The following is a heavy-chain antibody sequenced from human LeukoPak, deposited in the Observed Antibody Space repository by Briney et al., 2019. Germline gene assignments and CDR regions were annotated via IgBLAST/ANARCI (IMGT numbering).Heavy chain of an antibody. CDR3: ARLMCSGGSCGVDY. J-gene: IGHJ4*02. CDR2: IYYSGST. Sequence: PSETLSLTCAVYGGSFSGYYWSWIRQPPGKGLEWIGYIYYSGSTNYNPSLKSRVTISVDTSKNQFSLKLSSVTAADTAVYYCARLMCSGGSCGVDYWGQGTLVTVSS. D-gene: IGHD2-15*01. CDR1: GGSFSGYY. V-gene: IGHV4-59*08.